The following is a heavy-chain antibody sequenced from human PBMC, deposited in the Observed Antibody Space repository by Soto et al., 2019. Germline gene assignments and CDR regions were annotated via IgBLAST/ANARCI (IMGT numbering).Heavy chain of an antibody. Sequence: ASVKVSCKASGGTFSSYAISWVRQAPGQGLEWMGWINPNSGGTNYAQKFQGWVTMTRDTSISTAYMELSRLRSDDTAVYYCARGGYCSGGSCYEGGVYYYGMDVWGQGTTVTVSS. CDR3: ARGGYCSGGSCYEGGVYYYGMDV. CDR1: GGTFSSYA. D-gene: IGHD2-15*01. CDR2: INPNSGGT. J-gene: IGHJ6*02. V-gene: IGHV1-2*04.